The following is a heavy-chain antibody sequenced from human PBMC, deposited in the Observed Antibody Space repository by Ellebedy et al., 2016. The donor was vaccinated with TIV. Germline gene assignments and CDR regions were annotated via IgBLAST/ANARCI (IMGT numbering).Heavy chain of an antibody. CDR3: ARGPRRGVPNWFDP. V-gene: IGHV4-4*02. J-gene: IGHJ5*02. Sequence: SETLSLTCAVSGGSISSSNWWSWVRQPPGKGLEWIGEIYHSGSTNYNPSLKSRVTISVDKSKNQFSLKLSSVTAADTAVYYCARGPRRGVPNWFDPWGQGTLVTVSS. D-gene: IGHD3-10*01. CDR1: GGSISSSNW. CDR2: IYHSGST.